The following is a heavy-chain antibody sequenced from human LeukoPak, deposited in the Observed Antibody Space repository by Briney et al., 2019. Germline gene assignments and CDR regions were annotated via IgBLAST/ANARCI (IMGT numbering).Heavy chain of an antibody. Sequence: PGGSLRLSCEASGLTLQYYAFSNYGMHWVRQAPGEGLEWVSVTGHSGDPTYYADSVKGRFTISRDNSKNMLYLQMNSLRAEDTAAYYCAKGRGSCSSNSCYRVIDSWGQGTLVTVSS. CDR3: AKGRGSCSSNSCYRVIDS. CDR2: TGHSGDPT. J-gene: IGHJ5*01. D-gene: IGHD2-2*01. CDR1: GLTLQYYAFSNYG. V-gene: IGHV3-NL1*01.